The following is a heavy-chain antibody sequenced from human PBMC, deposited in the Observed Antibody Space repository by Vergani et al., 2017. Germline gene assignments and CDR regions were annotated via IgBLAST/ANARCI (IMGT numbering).Heavy chain of an antibody. CDR2: INPNGDAT. V-gene: IGHV1-2*02. J-gene: IGHJ4*02. CDR1: RFIFTDYY. CDR3: TRYHQRPTTLVD. D-gene: IGHD2-15*01. Sequence: QVQLVQSGAELEKPGASVRVSCKASRFIFTDYYIHWMRQAPGQGLEWIGWINPNGDATHYAQNFRGRVTLSRDSSSTTAFMNLARLTSDDTAIYYCTRYHQRPTTLVDWGEGAMVIVSS.